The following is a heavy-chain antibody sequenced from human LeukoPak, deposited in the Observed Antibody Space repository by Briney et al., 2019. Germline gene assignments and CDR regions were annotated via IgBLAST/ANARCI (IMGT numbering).Heavy chain of an antibody. CDR2: ISNSSSTI. V-gene: IGHV3-48*01. CDR3: ARGVRRFLEWVSMDV. Sequence: GGSLRLSCVASGFTFSIYSMNWVRQAPGKGLEWVSYISNSSSTIYYADSVKGRFTISRDNAKNSLYLQMNSLRAEDTAVYYCARGVRRFLEWVSMDVWGKGTTVTVSS. CDR1: GFTFSIYS. J-gene: IGHJ6*03. D-gene: IGHD3-3*01.